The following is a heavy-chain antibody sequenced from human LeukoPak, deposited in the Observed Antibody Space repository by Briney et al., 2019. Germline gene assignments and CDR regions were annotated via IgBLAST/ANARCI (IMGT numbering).Heavy chain of an antibody. Sequence: GASVKVSCKASGYTFTSYDINWVRQATGQGLEWMGWMNPNSGNTGYPQKFQGRVTMTRNTSISTAYMELSSLRSEDTAVYYCARVLCRSSLHPSCVWTLDYWGQGTLVTVSS. J-gene: IGHJ4*02. CDR1: GYTFTSYD. CDR3: ARVLCRSSLHPSCVWTLDY. D-gene: IGHD2/OR15-2a*01. CDR2: MNPNSGNT. V-gene: IGHV1-8*01.